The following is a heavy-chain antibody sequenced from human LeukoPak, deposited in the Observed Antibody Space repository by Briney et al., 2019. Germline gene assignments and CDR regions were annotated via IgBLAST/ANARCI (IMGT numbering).Heavy chain of an antibody. D-gene: IGHD2-2*01. V-gene: IGHV3-74*01. Sequence: PGGSLRLSCAASGFTFSSYWMHWVRHAPGKGLVWVSRINSDGSSTSYADSVKGRFTISRDNAKNTLYLQMNSLRAEDTAVYYCASPYCSSTSCWGLFDYWGQGTLVTVSS. J-gene: IGHJ4*02. CDR3: ASPYCSSTSCWGLFDY. CDR2: INSDGSST. CDR1: GFTFSSYW.